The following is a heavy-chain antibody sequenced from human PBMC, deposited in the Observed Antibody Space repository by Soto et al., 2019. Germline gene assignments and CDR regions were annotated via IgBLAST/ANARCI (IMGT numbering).Heavy chain of an antibody. D-gene: IGHD2-2*01. CDR1: GFTFSSYG. J-gene: IGHJ6*03. V-gene: IGHV3-33*01. CDR3: AREERVLWYYYYYYKDV. CDR2: IWYDGSNK. Sequence: QVQLVESGGGVVQPGRSLRLSCAASGFTFSSYGMHWVRQAPGTGLEWVAVIWYDGSNKYYADSVKGRFTISRDNSKNPLYLQMNCRRDEDTAVYYCAREERVLWYYYYYYKDVWGKGTTVTVSS.